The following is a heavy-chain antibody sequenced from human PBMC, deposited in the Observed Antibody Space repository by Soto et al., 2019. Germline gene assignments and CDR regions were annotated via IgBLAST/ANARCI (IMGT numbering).Heavy chain of an antibody. CDR3: AKAVTLVRGINPYSYGLDV. Sequence: GSLRLSCAVSGFPFSSYVMTWVRQAPGKGLEWVSVISGGGGSTNYAESVKGRFTISRDNSENTLYLQMNSLRAEDTAVYYCAKAVTLVRGINPYSYGLDVWGQGTTVT. CDR1: GFPFSSYV. J-gene: IGHJ6*02. D-gene: IGHD3-10*01. V-gene: IGHV3-23*01. CDR2: ISGGGGST.